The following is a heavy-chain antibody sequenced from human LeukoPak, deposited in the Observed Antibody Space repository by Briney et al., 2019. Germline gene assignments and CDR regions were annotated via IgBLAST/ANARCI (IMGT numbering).Heavy chain of an antibody. D-gene: IGHD2-2*01. V-gene: IGHV5-51*01. J-gene: IGHJ3*02. CDR1: GYSFTSYW. CDR3: ARFVCSSTSCYLGYAFDI. CDR2: IYPGDSDT. Sequence: GESLKISCKGSGYSFTSYWIGWVRQMPGKGLERMGIIYPGDSDTRYSPSFQGQVTISADKSISTAYLQWSSLKASDTAMYYCARFVCSSTSCYLGYAFDIWGQGTMVTVSS.